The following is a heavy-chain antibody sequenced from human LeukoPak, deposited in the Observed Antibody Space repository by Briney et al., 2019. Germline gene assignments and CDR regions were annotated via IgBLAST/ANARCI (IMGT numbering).Heavy chain of an antibody. CDR3: ARVAAYCTNGVCFYENYYYYMDV. CDR2: ISAYNGNT. CDR1: GYTFTSFG. V-gene: IGHV1-18*01. J-gene: IGHJ6*03. Sequence: ASVKVSCKASGYTFTSFGISWVRQAPGQGLEWMGWISAYNGNTNYAQKLQGRVTMTTDTSTSTAYMELRSLRSDDTAVYYCARVAAYCTNGVCFYENYYYYMDVWGKGTTVTVSS. D-gene: IGHD2-8*01.